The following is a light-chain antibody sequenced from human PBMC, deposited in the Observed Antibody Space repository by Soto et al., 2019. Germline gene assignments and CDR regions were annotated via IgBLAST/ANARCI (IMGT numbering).Light chain of an antibody. V-gene: IGKV1-9*01. CDR3: QHYNSYSEA. J-gene: IGKJ1*01. CDR1: QGISTY. Sequence: DIQLIQSPSFLSASAGDTVTITCRASQGISTYLAWYQQKPGKAPKNLIYGASTLQSGVPSRFSGSRSGTEFTLTISSLQPDDFATYYCQHYNSYSEAFGQGTKGDIK. CDR2: GAS.